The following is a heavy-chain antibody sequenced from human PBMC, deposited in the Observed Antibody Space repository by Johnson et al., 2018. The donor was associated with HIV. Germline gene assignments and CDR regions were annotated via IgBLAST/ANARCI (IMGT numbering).Heavy chain of an antibody. CDR3: ARSLEEPGAFDI. D-gene: IGHD1-14*01. J-gene: IGHJ3*02. CDR1: GFTFSSYA. V-gene: IGHV3-30-3*01. Sequence: QVQLVESGGGVVQPGRSLRLSCAASGFTFSSYAMHWVRQAPGKGLEWVAVISYDGSNKYYADSVKGRFTISRDNSKNTLYLQMNSLRAEDTAGYYCARSLEEPGAFDIWGQGTMATVSS. CDR2: ISYDGSNK.